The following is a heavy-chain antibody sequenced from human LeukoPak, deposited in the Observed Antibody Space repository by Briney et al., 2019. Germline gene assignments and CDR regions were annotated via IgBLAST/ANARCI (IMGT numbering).Heavy chain of an antibody. CDR2: INPSGGRT. D-gene: IGHD3-22*01. V-gene: IGHV1-46*01. CDR3: ARNYYDTSGYLHDAFDM. CDR1: GYTFTSYY. Sequence: ASVKVSCKASGYTFTSYYMHWVRQAPGQGLEWMGIINPSGGRTRYAQKFQGRVTMTRDMSTSTVYMELSSLRSEDTAVYYCARNYYDTSGYLHDAFDMWGQGTMVTVSS. J-gene: IGHJ3*02.